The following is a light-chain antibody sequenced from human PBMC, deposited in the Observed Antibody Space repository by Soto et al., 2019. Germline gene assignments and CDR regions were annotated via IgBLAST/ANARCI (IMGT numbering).Light chain of an antibody. CDR3: SSFTRSSTYV. CDR1: SSDVGAYNF. V-gene: IGLV2-14*01. J-gene: IGLJ1*01. CDR2: EVN. Sequence: QSALTQPASVSWSPGQSITISCTGTSSDVGAYNFVSWYQQYPGKAPKVMIYEVNNRPSGVSNRFSGSKSGNTASLTISGLQAEDEADYYCSSFTRSSTYVFGSGTKLTVL.